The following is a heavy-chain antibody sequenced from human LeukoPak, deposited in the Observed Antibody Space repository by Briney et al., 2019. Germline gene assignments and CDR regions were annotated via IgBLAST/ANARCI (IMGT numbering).Heavy chain of an antibody. V-gene: IGHV4-4*02. J-gene: IGHJ4*02. CDR2: INHSGST. D-gene: IGHD6-19*01. CDR1: GGSISSRNW. Sequence: SETLSLTCAVSGGSISSRNWWSWVRQPPGKGLEWIGEINHSGSTNYNPSLKSRVTISVDTSKNQFSLKLSSVTAADTAVYYCARGGSGWPRIGYFDYWGQGTLVTVSS. CDR3: ARGGSGWPRIGYFDY.